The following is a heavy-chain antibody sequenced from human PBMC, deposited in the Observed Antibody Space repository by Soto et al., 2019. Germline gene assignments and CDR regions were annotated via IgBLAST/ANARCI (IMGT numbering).Heavy chain of an antibody. CDR1: GGSISGYY. CDR3: ARVCDRGGYYYCLAY. D-gene: IGHD3-22*01. V-gene: IGHV4-59*01. J-gene: IGHJ4*02. CDR2: IHYSGST. Sequence: PSETLSLTCTVSGGSISGYYWSWIRQPPGKGLEWIGYIHYSGSTNYNPSLKSRVTISVDMSKNQFSLKLNSVTAADTAVYYCARVCDRGGYYYCLAYWGRGTLVTVSS.